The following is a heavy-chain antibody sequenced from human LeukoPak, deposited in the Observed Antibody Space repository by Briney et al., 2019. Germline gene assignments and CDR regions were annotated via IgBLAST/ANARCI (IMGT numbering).Heavy chain of an antibody. CDR3: ARDLYFGRYSSSWSFDY. CDR1: GGSISSYY. CDR2: IYYSGST. Sequence: KPSETLSLTCTVSGGSISSYYWSWIRQPPGKGLEWIGYIYYSGSTNYNPSLKSRVTISVDTSKNQFSLKLSSVTAADTAVYYCARDLYFGRYSSSWSFDYWGQGTLVTVSS. V-gene: IGHV4-59*01. D-gene: IGHD6-13*01. J-gene: IGHJ4*02.